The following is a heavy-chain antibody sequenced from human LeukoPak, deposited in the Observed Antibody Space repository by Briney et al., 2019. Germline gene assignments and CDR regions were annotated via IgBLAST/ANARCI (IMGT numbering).Heavy chain of an antibody. V-gene: IGHV3-9*01. Sequence: GGSLRLSCAASGFTFDDYAMHWVRQAPGKGLEWVSGISRNSGSIGYADSVKGRFTISRDNAKNSLYLQMNSLRAEDTALYYCAKDPVSSVTGPIDYWGQGTLVTVSS. J-gene: IGHJ4*02. CDR2: ISRNSGSI. CDR1: GFTFDDYA. CDR3: AKDPVSSVTGPIDY. D-gene: IGHD1-7*01.